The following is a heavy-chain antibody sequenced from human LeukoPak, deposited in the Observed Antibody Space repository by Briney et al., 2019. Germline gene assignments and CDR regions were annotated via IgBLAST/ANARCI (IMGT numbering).Heavy chain of an antibody. D-gene: IGHD3-16*01. CDR1: GGSFSGYY. CDR2: INHSGST. V-gene: IGHV4-34*01. Sequence: SETLSLTCAVYGGSFSGYYWSWIRQPPGKGLEWIGEINHSGSTNYNPSLKSRVTTSVDTSKNQFSLKLSSVTAADTAVYYCARGGHDYAKFDYWGQGTLVTVSS. J-gene: IGHJ4*02. CDR3: ARGGHDYAKFDY.